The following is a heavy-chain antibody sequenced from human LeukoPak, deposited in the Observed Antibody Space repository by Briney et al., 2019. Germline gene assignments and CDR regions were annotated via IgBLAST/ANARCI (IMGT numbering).Heavy chain of an antibody. D-gene: IGHD6-19*01. CDR1: GYTFTGYY. CDR3: ARDRRIAVAGRSGYFQH. V-gene: IGHV1-2*02. J-gene: IGHJ1*01. CDR2: INPNSGGT. Sequence: ASVKVSCKASGYTFTGYYMHLVRQAPGQGLEWMGWINPNSGGTNYAQKFQGRVTMTRDTSISTAYMELSRLRSDDTAVYYCARDRRIAVAGRSGYFQHWGQGTLVTVSS.